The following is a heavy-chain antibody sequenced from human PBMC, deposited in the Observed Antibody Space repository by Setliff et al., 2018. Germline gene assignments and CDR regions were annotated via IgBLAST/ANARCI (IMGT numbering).Heavy chain of an antibody. CDR1: GYTFTNYW. J-gene: IGHJ4*02. Sequence: RGESLKISCQGSGYTFTNYWIGWVRQMPGKGLEWMGILKPGDSGIRYSPSFQGQVTLSADTSIATAYLHWTSLKASDTAMYYCAREHVSGHSEYWGQGTLVTVSS. CDR2: LKPGDSGI. CDR3: AREHVSGHSEY. V-gene: IGHV5-51*01. D-gene: IGHD2-15*01.